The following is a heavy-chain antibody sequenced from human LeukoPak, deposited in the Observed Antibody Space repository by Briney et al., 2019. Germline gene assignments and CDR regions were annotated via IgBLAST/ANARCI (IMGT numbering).Heavy chain of an antibody. D-gene: IGHD3-10*01. V-gene: IGHV1-2*02. CDR1: GYTSTVYY. CDR3: ARASASGNYHPYNWFDL. CDR2: INPNTGDT. J-gene: IGHJ5*02. Sequence: ASVKVSRKASGYTSTVYYIHWVRQAPGQGLEWMGWINPNTGDTNYAQKFQGRVTLTRDTSISTAYMELSSLRSDDTAVYSCARASASGNYHPYNWFDLWGQGTLVTVSS.